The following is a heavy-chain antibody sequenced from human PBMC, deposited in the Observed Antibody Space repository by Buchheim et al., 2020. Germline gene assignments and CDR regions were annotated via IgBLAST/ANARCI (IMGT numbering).Heavy chain of an antibody. Sequence: QVQLVESGGGVVQPGRSLRLSCAASGFTFNNYAMHWVRQAPGKGLEWVATISYDGSNKYYGDSVKGRFTFSRDNSKNTLDLQMNSLRAEDTGLYYCARAAGQGGAISWYTDYWGQGTL. D-gene: IGHD6-13*01. CDR2: ISYDGSNK. V-gene: IGHV3-30-3*01. CDR1: GFTFNNYA. CDR3: ARAAGQGGAISWYTDY. J-gene: IGHJ4*02.